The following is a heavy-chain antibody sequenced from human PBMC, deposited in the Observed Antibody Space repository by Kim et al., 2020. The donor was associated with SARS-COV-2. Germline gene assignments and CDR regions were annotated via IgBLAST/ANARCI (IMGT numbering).Heavy chain of an antibody. J-gene: IGHJ4*02. V-gene: IGHV3-30*01. D-gene: IGHD2-2*01. Sequence: SVKGRFTISRDNSKNTLYLQMNSLRAEDTAVYYCARVRYCSSTSCYAFDYWGQGTLVTVSS. CDR3: ARVRYCSSTSCYAFDY.